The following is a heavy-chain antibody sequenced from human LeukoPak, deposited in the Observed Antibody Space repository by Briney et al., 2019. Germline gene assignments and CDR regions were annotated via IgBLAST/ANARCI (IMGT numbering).Heavy chain of an antibody. CDR1: GFTFSSCS. V-gene: IGHV3-21*04. J-gene: IGHJ4*01. CDR2: ISSTAIYI. CDR3: AKDRGY. Sequence: SGGSLRLSCAASGFTFSSCSMNWVRQVPGKGLEWVSSISSTAIYIHYADSVRGRFTISRDNAKNSVYLQMNSLRAEDTAVYYCAKDRGYWGQGTLVTVSS.